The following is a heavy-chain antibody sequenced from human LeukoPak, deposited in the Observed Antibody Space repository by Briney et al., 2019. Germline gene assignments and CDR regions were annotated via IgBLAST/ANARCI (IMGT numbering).Heavy chain of an antibody. CDR1: GYTFTSYY. J-gene: IGHJ4*02. Sequence: GASVKVSCKASGYTFTSYYMHWVRQAPGQGLEWMGIINPSGGSTSYAQKFQGRVTMTRDTSTSTVYMELSSLRSEDTAVYYCARDLVTSGRFRSGYYRPVGYWGQGTLVTVSS. V-gene: IGHV1-46*01. CDR3: ARDLVTSGRFRSGYYRPVGY. CDR2: INPSGGST. D-gene: IGHD3-22*01.